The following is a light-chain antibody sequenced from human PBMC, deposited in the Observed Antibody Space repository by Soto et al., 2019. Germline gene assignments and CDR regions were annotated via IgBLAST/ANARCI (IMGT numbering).Light chain of an antibody. CDR3: QQSYSTPT. CDR2: TTS. Sequence: DIQMTQSPSSLSASVGDRVTITCRASQSISTSLNWYQQKPGKAPKLLIHTTSSLQRGVPSRFSGSGSGTDFTLTVDSLQPDDFATYYCQQSYSTPTFCQGTKVEIK. CDR1: QSISTS. J-gene: IGKJ2*01. V-gene: IGKV1-39*01.